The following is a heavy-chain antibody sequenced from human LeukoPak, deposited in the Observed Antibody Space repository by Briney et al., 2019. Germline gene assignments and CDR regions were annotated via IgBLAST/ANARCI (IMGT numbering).Heavy chain of an antibody. CDR1: GFTFSSYS. Sequence: RGSLRLSCAASGFTFSSYSMNWVRQAPGKGLEWVAVISYDGSNKYYADSVKGRFTISRDNSKNTLYLQMNSLRAEDTAVYYCAKDGSYYYDSSGYYPRTWGQGTLVTVSS. CDR2: ISYDGSNK. J-gene: IGHJ5*02. V-gene: IGHV3-30*18. CDR3: AKDGSYYYDSSGYYPRT. D-gene: IGHD3-22*01.